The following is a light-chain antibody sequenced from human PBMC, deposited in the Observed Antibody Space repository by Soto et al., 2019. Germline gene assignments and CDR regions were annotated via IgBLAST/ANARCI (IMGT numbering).Light chain of an antibody. CDR1: QGIGSY. V-gene: IGKV1-9*01. J-gene: IGKJ2*01. CDR2: AES. CDR3: QQLNSYPRT. Sequence: DIQLSQSPSFLSASVGDRVTITCRASQGIGSYLAWYQQRPGKAPKLLIYAESTLQSGVPSRFSGSGSGTEFTLTISSLQPEDFGTCYGQQLNSYPRTFGQGTKLEIK.